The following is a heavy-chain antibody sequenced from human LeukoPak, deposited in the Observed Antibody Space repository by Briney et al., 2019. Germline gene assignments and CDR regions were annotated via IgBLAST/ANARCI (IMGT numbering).Heavy chain of an antibody. CDR3: ATEGSGSYYNLRDALDI. CDR2: FDPEDGET. D-gene: IGHD3-10*01. V-gene: IGHV1-24*01. Sequence: GASVKVSCKVSGYTLTELSMHWVRQAPGKGLEWMGGFDPEDGETIYAQKFQGRVTMTEDTSTDTAYMELSSLRSEDTAVYYCATEGSGSYYNLRDALDIWGQGTMVTVSS. J-gene: IGHJ3*02. CDR1: GYTLTELS.